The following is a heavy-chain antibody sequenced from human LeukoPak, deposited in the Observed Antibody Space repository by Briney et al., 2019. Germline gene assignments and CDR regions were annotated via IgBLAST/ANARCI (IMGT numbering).Heavy chain of an antibody. V-gene: IGHV4-34*01. Sequence: SETLSLTCAVYGGSFSGYYWSWIRQPPGKGLEWTGEINHSGSTNYNPSLKSRVTISVNTSKNQFSLKLSSVTAADTAVYYCARERAYSSGWFPDYYYYMDVWGKGTTVTVSS. CDR1: GGSFSGYY. CDR3: ARERAYSSGWFPDYYYYMDV. CDR2: INHSGST. J-gene: IGHJ6*03. D-gene: IGHD6-19*01.